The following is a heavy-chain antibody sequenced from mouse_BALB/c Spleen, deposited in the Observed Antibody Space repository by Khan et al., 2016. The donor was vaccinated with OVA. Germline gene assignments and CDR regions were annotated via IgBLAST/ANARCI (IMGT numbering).Heavy chain of an antibody. CDR2: IDTFSGDT. D-gene: IGHD2-2*01. V-gene: IGHV1S135*01. Sequence: VQLKQSGPELMKPGASVTISCKASGYSFTSYYIYWVIQSLGKSLEWIGYIDTFSGDTTYNQKFKGRATLTVDKSSSTSFIHLSNLTSEDSAVYYCTRHGYVAWFTYWGQGTLVTVSA. CDR3: TRHGYVAWFTY. CDR1: GYSFTSYY. J-gene: IGHJ3*01.